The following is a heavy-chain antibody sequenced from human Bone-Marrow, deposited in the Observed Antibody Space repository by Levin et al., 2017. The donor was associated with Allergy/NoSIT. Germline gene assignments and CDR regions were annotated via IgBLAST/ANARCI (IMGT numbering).Heavy chain of an antibody. D-gene: IGHD6-13*01. J-gene: IGHJ3*02. V-gene: IGHV4-4*02. CDR2: IYHSGGT. CDR3: ARSTVTGIASVGDDAFDI. Sequence: PGGSLRLSCAVSGGSINSNWWSWVRQPPGKGLEWIGEIYHSGGTNYNPSLKSRLTMSVDKSRIYFSLELNSVTAADTAMYYCARSTVTGIASVGDDAFDIWGPGTMVTVSS. CDR1: GGSINSNW.